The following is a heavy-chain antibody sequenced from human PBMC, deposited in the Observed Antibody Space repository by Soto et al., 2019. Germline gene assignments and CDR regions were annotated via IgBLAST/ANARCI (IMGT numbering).Heavy chain of an antibody. D-gene: IGHD2-8*01. Sequence: GGSLRLSCAASGFTFSSYAMSWVRQAPGKGLEWVSAISGSGGSTYYADSVKGRFTISRDNSKNTLYLQMNSLRAEDTAVYYCAKASGSIRTNGALDAFDIWGQGTMVTVSS. V-gene: IGHV3-23*01. J-gene: IGHJ3*02. CDR1: GFTFSSYA. CDR3: AKASGSIRTNGALDAFDI. CDR2: ISGSGGST.